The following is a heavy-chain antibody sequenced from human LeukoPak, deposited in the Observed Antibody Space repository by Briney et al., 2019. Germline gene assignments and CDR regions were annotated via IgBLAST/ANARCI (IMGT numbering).Heavy chain of an antibody. CDR3: AKEGYYDSSGYPPDAFDI. V-gene: IGHV3-23*01. J-gene: IGHJ3*02. D-gene: IGHD3-22*01. Sequence: GGSLRLSCAASGFTFSSYAMSWVRQAPGKGLEWVSAISGSGGSTYYADSVKGRFTISRDNSKNTLYLQMNSLRAEDTAVYYCAKEGYYDSSGYPPDAFDIWGQGTMVTVSS. CDR1: GFTFSSYA. CDR2: ISGSGGST.